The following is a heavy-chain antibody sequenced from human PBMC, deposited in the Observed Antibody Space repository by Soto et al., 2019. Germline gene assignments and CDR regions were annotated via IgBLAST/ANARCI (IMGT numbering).Heavy chain of an antibody. Sequence: GESLKISCAASGFTFSSYAMSWVRQAPGKGLEWVSAISGSGGSTYYADSVKGRFTISRDNSKNTLYLQMNSLRAEDTAVYYCAKPSTGYSSSPGNAFDIWGQGTMVTVSS. CDR2: ISGSGGST. V-gene: IGHV3-23*01. CDR1: GFTFSSYA. CDR3: AKPSTGYSSSPGNAFDI. J-gene: IGHJ3*02. D-gene: IGHD6-6*01.